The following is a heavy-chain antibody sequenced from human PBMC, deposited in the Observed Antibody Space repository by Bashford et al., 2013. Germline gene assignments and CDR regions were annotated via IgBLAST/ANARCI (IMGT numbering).Heavy chain of an antibody. CDR1: GESMSSFY. V-gene: IGHV4-59*01. D-gene: IGHD1-7*01. J-gene: IGHJ5*02. Sequence: SETLSLTCTVSGESMSSFYWGWIRQPPGKGLEWIGYIHSSGATNYSPSLKSRVTVSVDTSKNQFSLNLGSVTAADTAVYYCARVPRTGATNWFDPWGQGTLVTVSS. CDR2: IHSSGAT. CDR3: ARVPRTGATNWFDP.